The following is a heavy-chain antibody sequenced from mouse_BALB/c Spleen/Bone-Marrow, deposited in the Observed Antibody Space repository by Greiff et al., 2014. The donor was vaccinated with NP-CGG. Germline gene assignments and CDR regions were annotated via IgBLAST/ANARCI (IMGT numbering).Heavy chain of an antibody. D-gene: IGHD2-14*01. CDR3: AREVRQYFDV. Sequence: VKLMESGAELVRPGTSVKISCKASGYTFTNYWPGWVKQRPGHGLEWIGDIYPGGGYTNYNEKFKGKATLTADTSSSTAYMQLSSLTSEDSAVYFCAREVRQYFDVWGAGTTVTVSS. J-gene: IGHJ1*01. V-gene: IGHV1-63*02. CDR2: IYPGGGYT. CDR1: GYTFTNYW.